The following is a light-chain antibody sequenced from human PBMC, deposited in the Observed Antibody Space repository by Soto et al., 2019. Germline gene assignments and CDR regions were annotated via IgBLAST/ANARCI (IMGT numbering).Light chain of an antibody. CDR2: GAS. Sequence: EIVLTQSPGTLSLSPGERATLSCRASHSVSSSYLAWYQQKPGQAPRLLIYGASSRATGIPDRFSGSGSGTDFTLTISRLEPEDVAVYYCQQYGSSPPWTFGQGTKVEIK. CDR3: QQYGSSPPWT. V-gene: IGKV3-20*01. J-gene: IGKJ1*01. CDR1: HSVSSSY.